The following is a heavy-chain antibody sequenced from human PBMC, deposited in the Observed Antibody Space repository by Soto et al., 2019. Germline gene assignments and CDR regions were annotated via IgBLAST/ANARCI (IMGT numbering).Heavy chain of an antibody. V-gene: IGHV1-3*01. CDR3: ARDGPFVAVAGIVNYFDY. J-gene: IGHJ4*02. Sequence: ASVKVSCKASGYTFTCYAMHWVRQAPGQRLEWMGWINAGNGNTKYSQKFQGRVTITRDTSASTAYMELSSLRSEDTAVYYCARDGPFVAVAGIVNYFDYWGQGTLVTVSS. D-gene: IGHD6-19*01. CDR1: GYTFTCYA. CDR2: INAGNGNT.